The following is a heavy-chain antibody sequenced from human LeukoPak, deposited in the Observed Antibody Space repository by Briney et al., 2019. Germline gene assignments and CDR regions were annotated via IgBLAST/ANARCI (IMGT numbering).Heavy chain of an antibody. J-gene: IGHJ5*02. V-gene: IGHV1-8*01. CDR1: GYTFTSYD. CDR2: MNPNSGNT. CDR3: AREDYYDSGSFDP. Sequence: ASVKVSCKASGYTFTSYDINWVRQAAGQGLEWMGWMNPNSGNTGYAQKFQGRVTMTRNTSISTAYMELSSLRSEDTAVYYCAREDYYDSGSFDPWGQGTLVTVSS. D-gene: IGHD3-22*01.